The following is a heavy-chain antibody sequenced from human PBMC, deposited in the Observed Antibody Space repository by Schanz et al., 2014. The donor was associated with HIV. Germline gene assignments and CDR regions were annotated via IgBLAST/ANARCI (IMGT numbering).Heavy chain of an antibody. D-gene: IGHD2-8*01. CDR1: GYTFANYD. CDR3: ARGARDCSNGVCGGNYFDQ. Sequence: QVQLVQSGAEVKKPGASVKVSCKASGYTFANYDINWVRQSAGQGLEWMGWMNPNSGNTGYAQKFQGRVTLTRNTSISAAYMELSSLTSEDTGLYYCARGARDCSNGVCGGNYFDQWGQGSLVTVSS. J-gene: IGHJ4*02. CDR2: MNPNSGNT. V-gene: IGHV1-8*01.